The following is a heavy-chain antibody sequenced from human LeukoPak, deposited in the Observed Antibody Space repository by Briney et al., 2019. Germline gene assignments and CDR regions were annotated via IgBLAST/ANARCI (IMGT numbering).Heavy chain of an antibody. CDR2: ISSSSSYI. CDR3: ARGYSSSWRYNWFDP. V-gene: IGHV3-21*01. D-gene: IGHD6-13*01. Sequence: GGSLRLSCAASGFTFSSYSMNWVRQAPGKGLEWVSSISSSSSYIYYADSVKGRFTISRDNAKNSLYLQMNSLRAEDTAVYYCARGYSSSWRYNWFDPWGQGTLVTVSS. J-gene: IGHJ5*02. CDR1: GFTFSSYS.